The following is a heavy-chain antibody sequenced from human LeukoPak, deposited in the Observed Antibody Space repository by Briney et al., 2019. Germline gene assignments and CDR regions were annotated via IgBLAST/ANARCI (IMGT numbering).Heavy chain of an antibody. CDR2: ISSGSDYT. J-gene: IGHJ5*02. D-gene: IGHD2-2*01. CDR3: AAPTCLRGGYCSTNP. Sequence: PGGSLRLSCAASGFTFSDYYMSWLRQAPGKGLEWISYISSGSDYTNYADSVKGRFTVSRDNAKNSLYLQMNSLRAEDTAVYYCAAPTCLRGGYCSTNPWGQGTLVTVSS. CDR1: GFTFSDYY. V-gene: IGHV3-11*03.